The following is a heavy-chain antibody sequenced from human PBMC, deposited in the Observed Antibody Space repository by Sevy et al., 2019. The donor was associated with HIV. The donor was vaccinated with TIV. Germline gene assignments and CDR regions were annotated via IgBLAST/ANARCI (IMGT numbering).Heavy chain of an antibody. V-gene: IGHV1-24*01. Sequence: ASVKVSCKVSGYTLTELSMHWVRQAPGKGLEWMGGFDPEDGETIYAQKFKGRVTMTEYTSTDTAYMELSSLRSEDTAVYYCATLISLAVEVLEPDAFDIWGQGTMVTVSS. CDR2: FDPEDGET. CDR1: GYTLTELS. D-gene: IGHD6-19*01. CDR3: ATLISLAVEVLEPDAFDI. J-gene: IGHJ3*02.